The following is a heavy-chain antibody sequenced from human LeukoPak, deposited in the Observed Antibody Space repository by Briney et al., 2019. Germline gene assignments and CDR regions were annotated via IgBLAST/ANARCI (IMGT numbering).Heavy chain of an antibody. Sequence: GGSLRLSCAASGFTFDDYAMHWVRQAPGKGLEWVSGISWNSGSIGYADSVKGRFTISRDNAKNSLYLQMNSLRAEDTAVYYCAREGFVGYMDVWGQGTTVTVSS. J-gene: IGHJ6*02. CDR3: AREGFVGYMDV. CDR2: ISWNSGSI. CDR1: GFTFDDYA. D-gene: IGHD2-15*01. V-gene: IGHV3-9*01.